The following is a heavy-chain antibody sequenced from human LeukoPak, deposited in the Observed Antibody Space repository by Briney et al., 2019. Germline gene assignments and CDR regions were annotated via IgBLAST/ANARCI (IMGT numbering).Heavy chain of an antibody. CDR2: IYYSGST. D-gene: IGHD5-18*01. Sequence: SETLSLTCSVSGDSISSSGYYWGWIRQSPGKGLEWIGSIYYSGSTYYNPSLKSRVTISVDTSKNQFSLKLSSVTAADTAVYYCARDGQRDTRPYWGQGTLVTVSP. V-gene: IGHV4-39*07. J-gene: IGHJ4*02. CDR1: GDSISSSGYY. CDR3: ARDGQRDTRPY.